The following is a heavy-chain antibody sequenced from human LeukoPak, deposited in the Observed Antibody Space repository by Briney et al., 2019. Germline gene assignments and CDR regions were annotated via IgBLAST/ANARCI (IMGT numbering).Heavy chain of an antibody. V-gene: IGHV3-23*01. CDR1: GFTFSSYA. Sequence: PGGSLRLSCAASGFTFSSYAMSWVRQAPGKGLEWVSAISGSGGSTDYADSVKGRFTISRDNSKNTLYLQMNSLRAEDTAVYYCAKPKGSYPIFDYWGQGTLVTVSS. CDR2: ISGSGGST. J-gene: IGHJ4*02. D-gene: IGHD1-26*01. CDR3: AKPKGSYPIFDY.